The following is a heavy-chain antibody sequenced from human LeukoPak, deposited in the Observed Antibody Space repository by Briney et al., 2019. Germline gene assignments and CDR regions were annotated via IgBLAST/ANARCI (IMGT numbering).Heavy chain of an antibody. CDR2: IYYSGST. V-gene: IGHV4-59*01. CDR1: GGSISSYY. D-gene: IGHD4-17*01. J-gene: IGHJ4*02. CDR3: ARRFWARSDYGDYGIDY. Sequence: SGTLSLTCTVSGGSISSYYWSWIRQPPGKGLEWIGFIYYSGSTNYNPSLKSRVTISVDTSKNQFSLKLSSVTAADTAVYYCARRFWARSDYGDYGIDYWGQGTLVTVSS.